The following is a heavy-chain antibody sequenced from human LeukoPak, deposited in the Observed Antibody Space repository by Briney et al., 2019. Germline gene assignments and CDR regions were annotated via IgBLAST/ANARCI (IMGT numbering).Heavy chain of an antibody. V-gene: IGHV4-34*01. Sequence: SETLSLTCAVYGGSFSGYYWSWIRQPPGKGXXXXXXXNHSGSTNYNPSLKSRVTISVDTSKNQFSLKLSSVTAADTAVYYCARASPMESVVGATGWFDPWGQGTLVTVSS. CDR3: ARASPMESVVGATGWFDP. CDR1: GGSFSGYY. CDR2: XNHSGST. J-gene: IGHJ5*02. D-gene: IGHD1-26*01.